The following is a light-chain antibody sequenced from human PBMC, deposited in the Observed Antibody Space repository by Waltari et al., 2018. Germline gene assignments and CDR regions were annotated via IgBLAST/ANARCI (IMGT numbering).Light chain of an antibody. Sequence: EIVLTQSPATLSLSPGDRATLSCRASQSVSSYLAWYQQKPGQAPRLLIYDASNRATGIPARFSGSGSGTDFTLTISSLEPEDFAVYYCQQRSNWPLYTFGQGTKLEIE. J-gene: IGKJ2*01. CDR2: DAS. CDR1: QSVSSY. CDR3: QQRSNWPLYT. V-gene: IGKV3-11*01.